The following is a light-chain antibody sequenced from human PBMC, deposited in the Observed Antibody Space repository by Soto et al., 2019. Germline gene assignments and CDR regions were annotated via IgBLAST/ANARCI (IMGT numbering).Light chain of an antibody. J-gene: IGKJ1*01. Sequence: DIQITQSPSSLSASVGDRVTITCRASHSIGTYLNRYQQRPGKAPNLLIYAASTLQSGVPSRFSGSGSGTDFTLTINSLQPEDFATYYCQHNYNNPRTFGQGTKVDIK. CDR3: QHNYNNPRT. V-gene: IGKV1-39*01. CDR2: AAS. CDR1: HSIGTY.